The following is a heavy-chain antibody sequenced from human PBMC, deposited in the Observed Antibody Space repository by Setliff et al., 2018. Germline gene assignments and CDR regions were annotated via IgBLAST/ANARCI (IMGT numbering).Heavy chain of an antibody. CDR2: INAVNGIT. CDR3: ARDLLGSQGRTFAP. Sequence: ASVKVSCKASGYTFSTYAIHWVRQAHGQRPDWMGWINAVNGITKYSQKFQGRVTITRDTSASTAYMELSSLSSDDTAVSYCARDLLGSQGRTFAPWGQGTLVTVSS. D-gene: IGHD1-26*01. J-gene: IGHJ5*02. V-gene: IGHV1-3*01. CDR1: GYTFSTYA.